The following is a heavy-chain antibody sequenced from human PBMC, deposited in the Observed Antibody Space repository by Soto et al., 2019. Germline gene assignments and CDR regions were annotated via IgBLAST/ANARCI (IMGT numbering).Heavy chain of an antibody. Sequence: EVQLVESGGGLVQPGGSLKLSCAASGFTLSDSTMHWVRQASGKGLEWVGRIRSKANSYATAYAASVKGRFTISRDDSKNTAYLQMNSLKTEDTAVYYCTRRGVTTSLYWYFDLWGRGTLVTVSS. D-gene: IGHD4-17*01. CDR2: IRSKANSYAT. V-gene: IGHV3-73*02. CDR3: TRRGVTTSLYWYFDL. J-gene: IGHJ2*01. CDR1: GFTLSDST.